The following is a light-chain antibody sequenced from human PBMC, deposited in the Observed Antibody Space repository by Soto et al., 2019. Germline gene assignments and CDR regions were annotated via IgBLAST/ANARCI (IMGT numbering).Light chain of an antibody. CDR1: QGISSY. V-gene: IGKV1-9*01. J-gene: IGKJ5*01. CDR3: QQLNSYLT. CDR2: AAS. Sequence: DIQLTQSPSFLSASVGDRVTITCRASQGISSYLAWYQQKPGKAPKLLIYAASPLQSGVPSRFSGSGSGTEFTLTISSLQPEDFATYYCQQLNSYLTFGQGTRLEMK.